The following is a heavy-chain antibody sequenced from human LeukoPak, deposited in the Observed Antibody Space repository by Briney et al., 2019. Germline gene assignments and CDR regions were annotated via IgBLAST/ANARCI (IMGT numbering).Heavy chain of an antibody. CDR2: IYYSGNT. V-gene: IGHV4-59*08. Sequence: PSETLSLTCTVSGGSISSYYWSRIRQPPGKGLEWIGYIYYSGNTNYNPSLKSRVTISVDTSKNQFSLKLTSVTAADTAVCYCARHAGRYFDYWGQGTLVTVSS. J-gene: IGHJ4*02. CDR1: GGSISSYY. CDR3: ARHAGRYFDY.